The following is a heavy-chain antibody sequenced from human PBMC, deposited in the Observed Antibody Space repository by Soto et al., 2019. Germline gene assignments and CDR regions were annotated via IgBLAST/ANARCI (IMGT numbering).Heavy chain of an antibody. Sequence: PSETLSLTCAVYGGSFSGYYWSWIRQPPGKGLEWIGEINHSGSTNYNPSLKSRVTKDTSKNQVVLTMTNMDPVDTATYYCAHRLSGWYNSDYFDYWGKGTLVTVSS. V-gene: IGHV4-34*01. CDR2: INHSGST. CDR1: GGSFSGYY. J-gene: IGHJ4*02. D-gene: IGHD6-19*01. CDR3: AHRLSGWYNSDYFDY.